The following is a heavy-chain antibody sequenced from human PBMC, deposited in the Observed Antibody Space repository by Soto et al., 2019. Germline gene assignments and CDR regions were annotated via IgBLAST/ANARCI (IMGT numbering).Heavy chain of an antibody. J-gene: IGHJ4*02. Sequence: SETLSLTCNASGGSISSSGTAWGWIRQSPGKGLEWIGTIDYSGNIYYIPSLKSRITISVDTSKNQISLKLSSVTAADTAVYYCARHIHNQGFEYYFDSWGQGTLVTVSS. D-gene: IGHD1-1*01. CDR1: GGSISSSGTA. V-gene: IGHV4-39*01. CDR3: ARHIHNQGFEYYFDS. CDR2: IDYSGNI.